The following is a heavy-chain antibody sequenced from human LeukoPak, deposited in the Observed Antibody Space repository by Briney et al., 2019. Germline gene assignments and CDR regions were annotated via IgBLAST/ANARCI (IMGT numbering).Heavy chain of an antibody. CDR2: IYYTGST. J-gene: IGHJ4*02. V-gene: IGHV4-31*03. Sequence: SQSLSLTCTVSGGSISSGGYYWSWIRQHPGKGLVWIGYIYYTGSTNYNPSLKSRVTISVDTSKSQFALKLSSVTAADTAVYYCAKSYFDYSTYYSYYFNLWGQGALVTVSS. CDR1: GGSISSGGYY. D-gene: IGHD4-11*01. CDR3: AKSYFDYSTYYSYYFNL.